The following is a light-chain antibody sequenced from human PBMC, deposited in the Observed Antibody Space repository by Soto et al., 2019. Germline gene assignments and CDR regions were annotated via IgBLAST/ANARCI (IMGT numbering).Light chain of an antibody. CDR2: NTN. Sequence: QSVLTQPPSVSGAPGQRVTISCTGSSSNIGAGFDVHWYQHVPGSAPKLLIYNTNNRPSGVSVRFSGSKSGTSASLAITGLQAEDETDYYCQSYDSRLSGSVFGGGTKLTVL. CDR1: SSNIGAGFD. V-gene: IGLV1-40*01. CDR3: QSYDSRLSGSV. J-gene: IGLJ2*01.